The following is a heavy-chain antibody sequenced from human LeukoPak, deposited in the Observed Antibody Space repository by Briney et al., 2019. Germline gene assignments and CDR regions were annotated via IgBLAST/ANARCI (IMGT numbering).Heavy chain of an antibody. CDR2: IYYSGST. V-gene: IGHV4-59*01. D-gene: IGHD3-3*01. J-gene: IGHJ4*02. Sequence: SETLSLTCTVYGGSISSYYWSWIRQPPGKGLEWIGHIYYSGSTNYNPSLKSRVTISVDTSKNQFFLKMNSVTAADTAVYYCARAGFYDFWSAYYPDSWGQGTLVTVSS. CDR3: ARAGFYDFWSAYYPDS. CDR1: GGSISSYY.